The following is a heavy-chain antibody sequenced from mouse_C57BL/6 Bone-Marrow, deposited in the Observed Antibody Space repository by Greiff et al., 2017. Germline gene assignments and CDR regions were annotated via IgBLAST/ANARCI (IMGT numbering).Heavy chain of an antibody. Sequence: EVQLMESAGGLVQPGESLKLSCESNDYAFPSHDMSWVRKTPEKRLELVAAINRDGGSTYYPDTMERRFIISRDNTKKTPYMQMSSLRSEDTALYYCVNDCEASYGMDYWGQGTSVTVSA. CDR3: VNDCEASYGMDY. CDR1: DYAFPSHD. D-gene: IGHD3-2*02. V-gene: IGHV5-2*01. J-gene: IGHJ4*01. CDR2: INRDGGST.